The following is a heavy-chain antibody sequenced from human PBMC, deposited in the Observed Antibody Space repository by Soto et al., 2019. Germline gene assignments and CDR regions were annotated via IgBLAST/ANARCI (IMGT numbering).Heavy chain of an antibody. CDR3: AREGTARLFDY. V-gene: IGHV1-18*01. D-gene: IGHD6-6*01. CDR1: GYTFTNSG. Sequence: GASVKVSCKASGYTFTNSGITWVRQAPGQGLEWMGWISGYDGNTNYAQNLQGRVTMTTDTSTSTAYMELRSLRSDDTAVYYCAREGTARLFDYWGQGTLVTVSS. J-gene: IGHJ4*02. CDR2: ISGYDGNT.